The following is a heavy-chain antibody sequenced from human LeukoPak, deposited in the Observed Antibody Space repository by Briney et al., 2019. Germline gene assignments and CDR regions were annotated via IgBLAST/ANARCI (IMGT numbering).Heavy chain of an antibody. CDR1: GFTFSDYD. J-gene: IGHJ4*02. V-gene: IGHV3-13*01. D-gene: IGHD1-1*01. Sequence: GGSLRLSCAASGFTFSDYDMHWVRQATGKGLEWVSAIGTAGDTYYTGSMKGRFTISRENAKNSLYLQMSSLGAGDTAVYYCARVAKERVGGVYYFDYWGQGTLVTVSS. CDR3: ARVAKERVGGVYYFDY. CDR2: IGTAGDT.